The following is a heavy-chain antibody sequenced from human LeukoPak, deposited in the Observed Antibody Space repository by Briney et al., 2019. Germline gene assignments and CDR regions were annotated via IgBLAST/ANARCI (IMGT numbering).Heavy chain of an antibody. D-gene: IGHD6-19*01. CDR3: ARGVAGFSGVYYYCMDV. CDR2: IYSGGST. Sequence: GGSLRLSCAASGFTVSSNYMSWVRQAPGKGLEWVSVIYSGGSTYYADSVKGRFTISRDNSKNTLYLQMNSLRAEDTAVYYCARGVAGFSGVYYYCMDVWGKGTTVTISS. J-gene: IGHJ6*03. CDR1: GFTVSSNY. V-gene: IGHV3-53*01.